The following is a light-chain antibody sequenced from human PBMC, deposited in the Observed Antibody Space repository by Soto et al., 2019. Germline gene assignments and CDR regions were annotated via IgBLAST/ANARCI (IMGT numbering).Light chain of an antibody. CDR3: QQYGSSPRT. Sequence: EIVLTQSPGTLSLSPGERATLSCRASQSVDSDYLAWYQQKPGQAPRLLIYGASSRATGIPDRFSGSGSGTDFILIISRLEPEDFAVYYCQQYGSSPRTFGQGTKVEIK. CDR2: GAS. CDR1: QSVDSDY. J-gene: IGKJ1*01. V-gene: IGKV3-20*01.